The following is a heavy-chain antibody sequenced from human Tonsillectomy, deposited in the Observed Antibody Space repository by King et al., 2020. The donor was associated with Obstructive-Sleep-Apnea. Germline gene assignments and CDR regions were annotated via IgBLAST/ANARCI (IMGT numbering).Heavy chain of an antibody. J-gene: IGHJ4*02. CDR3: TTAHPLSCGGDCYSSDY. V-gene: IGHV3-15*01. CDR1: GFTFSNAW. CDR2: IKSKTDGGTT. D-gene: IGHD2-21*02. Sequence: VQLVESGGGLVKPGGSLRLSCAASGFTFSNAWMSWVRQAPGKGLEWVGRIKSKTDGGTTDYAAPVKGRFTISRDDSKNTLYLQMNSLKTEDTAVYYCTTAHPLSCGGDCYSSDYWGQGTLVTVSS.